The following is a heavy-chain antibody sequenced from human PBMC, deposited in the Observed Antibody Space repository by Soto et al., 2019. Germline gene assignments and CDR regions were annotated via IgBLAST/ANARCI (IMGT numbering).Heavy chain of an antibody. CDR2: MNPNSGET. Sequence: QEQLVQSGAEVKKPGASVKVSCKTSGYTFTDYDINWVRQATGQGLEWIGWMNPNSGETGYAQKFLGRVTMNRSTSISKAYLELSSLRSEYTAVYYCARVAVAARPRWYNWFDPWGQGTLVTVSS. CDR1: GYTFTDYD. V-gene: IGHV1-8*01. CDR3: ARVAVAARPRWYNWFDP. J-gene: IGHJ5*02. D-gene: IGHD2-15*01.